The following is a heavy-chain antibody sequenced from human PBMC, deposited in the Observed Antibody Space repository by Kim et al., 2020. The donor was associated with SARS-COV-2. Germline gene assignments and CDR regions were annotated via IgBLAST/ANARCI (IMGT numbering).Heavy chain of an antibody. V-gene: IGHV3-23*01. J-gene: IGHJ4*02. CDR3: AKGKKAEATRSFDY. D-gene: IGHD6-25*01. Sequence: AESVKTLFTITRGNSENTMYLQMNSLRVEDTAVYYCAKGKKAEATRSFDYWGQGTLVTVSS.